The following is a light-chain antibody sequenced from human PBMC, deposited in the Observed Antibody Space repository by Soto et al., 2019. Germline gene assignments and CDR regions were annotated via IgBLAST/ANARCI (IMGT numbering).Light chain of an antibody. J-gene: IGLJ3*02. V-gene: IGLV2-14*01. CDR2: GVS. CDR1: SSDVGGYKF. Sequence: QSALTQPASVSGSPGQSITISCTGTSSDVGGYKFVSWYQQHPGKAPKLMIYGVSNRPSGVSDRFSGSKSGNTASLTISGLQAEDEADYYCRSYTSSSAVVFGGGTKLTVL. CDR3: RSYTSSSAVV.